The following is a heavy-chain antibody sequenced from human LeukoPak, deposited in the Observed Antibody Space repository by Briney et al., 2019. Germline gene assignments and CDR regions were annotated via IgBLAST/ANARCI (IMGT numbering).Heavy chain of an antibody. CDR1: GGSISGHY. Sequence: SETLSLTYRVSGGSISGHYWSWIRQPPGKGLEWIGNIHFSGVTSYNPSLGSRVTMSIDTSKKEFSLTLTSLTAADTAIYYCARVASITWIPGVFDFWGQGTLVTVSS. CDR2: IHFSGVT. CDR3: ARVASITWIPGVFDF. V-gene: IGHV4-59*11. J-gene: IGHJ4*02. D-gene: IGHD5-12*01.